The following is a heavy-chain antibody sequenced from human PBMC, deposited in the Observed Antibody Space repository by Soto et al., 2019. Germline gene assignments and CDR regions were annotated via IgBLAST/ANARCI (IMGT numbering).Heavy chain of an antibody. J-gene: IGHJ6*02. CDR1: GGAVNSTVYY. Sequence: SETLSLGCTVSGGAVNSTVYYWGWILQPPGKGLEWIGSSNYGGPTYYSPSLQSRVTISLDTAKNHFSLNLRSVTAADTAVYYCARHGAYSTSVYYYYGMDVWGQGTTVTVSS. CDR3: ARHGAYSTSVYYYYGMDV. D-gene: IGHD6-13*01. V-gene: IGHV4-39*01. CDR2: SNYGGPT.